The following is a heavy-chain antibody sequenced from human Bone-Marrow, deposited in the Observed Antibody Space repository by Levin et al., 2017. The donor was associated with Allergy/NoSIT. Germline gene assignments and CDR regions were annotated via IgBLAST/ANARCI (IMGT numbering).Heavy chain of an antibody. V-gene: IGHV3-72*01. D-gene: IGHD3-3*01. CDR2: IRDYSKSYTT. J-gene: IGHJ4*02. CDR3: ARDRASDFWSAYYFDY. CDR1: GFTFSDHY. Sequence: LSLTCAASGFTFSDHYMDWVRQAPGKGLEWVGRIRDYSKSYTTEYAASVKGRFTISRDDSSNSLYLQMNSLTTEDTAVYFCARDRASDFWSAYYFDYWGQGTLVTVSS.